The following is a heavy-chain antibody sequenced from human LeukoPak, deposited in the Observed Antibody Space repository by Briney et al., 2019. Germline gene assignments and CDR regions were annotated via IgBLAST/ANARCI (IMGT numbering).Heavy chain of an antibody. V-gene: IGHV4-4*07. CDR1: GGSFSSYY. D-gene: IGHD6-6*01. CDR2: IYPSGTT. CDR3: ARDVSSLASAEFDC. J-gene: IGHJ4*02. Sequence: SETLSLTCTVSGGSFSSYYWSWLRQPAGKGLEWIGRIYPSGTTVYNPSLNSRVTMSVDTSKGQFSLRLNSVTAADTAVYYCARDVSSLASAEFDCWGQGTLVTASS.